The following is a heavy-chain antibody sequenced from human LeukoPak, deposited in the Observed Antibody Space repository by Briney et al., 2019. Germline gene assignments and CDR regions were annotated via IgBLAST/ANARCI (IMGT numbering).Heavy chain of an antibody. CDR1: GYTFTSYY. CDR3: ARALRVRGVISYYYMDV. D-gene: IGHD3-10*01. Sequence: ASVKVSCKASGYTFTSYYMHWVRQAPGQGLEWMGIINPSGGSTSYAQKFQGRVTMTRDMSTSTVYMELSSLRSEDTAVYYCARALRVRGVISYYYMDVWGKGTTVTISS. J-gene: IGHJ6*03. CDR2: INPSGGST. V-gene: IGHV1-46*01.